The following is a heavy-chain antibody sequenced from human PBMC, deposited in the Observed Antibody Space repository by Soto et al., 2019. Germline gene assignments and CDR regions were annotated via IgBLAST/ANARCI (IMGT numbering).Heavy chain of an antibody. V-gene: IGHV3-7*01. Sequence: EVQLVESGGGLVQPGGSLRLSCAASGFIFRNYWMTWVRQAPGKGLEWVANIKEDGNEKYYVDSVKGRFTISRDNAKNSLNLQMNGLRAEDTAVYYCARPYYDQIWGSYRSPFDYWGQGTLVTVSS. CDR1: GFIFRNYW. J-gene: IGHJ4*02. CDR3: ARPYYDQIWGSYRSPFDY. CDR2: IKEDGNEK. D-gene: IGHD3-16*02.